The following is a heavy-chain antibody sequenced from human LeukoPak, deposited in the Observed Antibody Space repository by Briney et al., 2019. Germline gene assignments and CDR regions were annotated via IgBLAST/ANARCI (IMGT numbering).Heavy chain of an antibody. CDR3: ARVEVSGHDY. CDR1: GYSISSGYY. J-gene: IGHJ4*02. D-gene: IGHD2-15*01. Sequence: PSETLSLTCTVSGYSISSGYYWGWIRQPPGKGLEWIGSIYHSGSTYYNPSLKSRVTISVDTSKNQFSLKLSSVTAADTAVYYCARVEVSGHDYWGQGTLVTVSS. CDR2: IYHSGST. V-gene: IGHV4-38-2*02.